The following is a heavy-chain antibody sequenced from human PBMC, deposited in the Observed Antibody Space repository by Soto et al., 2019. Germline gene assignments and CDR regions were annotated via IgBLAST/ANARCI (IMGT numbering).Heavy chain of an antibody. J-gene: IGHJ3*02. Sequence: QVQLVESGGGVVQPGRSLRLSCAASGFTFSRYGFHWVRQAPGKGLEWVAVIVSDGNNKYHADSVEGRFTISRDNSKDTLYLQMNSLRAEDTAVYYCERDDAFENENGFDIWGQGTMVTVSS. D-gene: IGHD1-1*01. CDR1: GFTFSRYG. CDR3: ERDDAFENENGFDI. CDR2: IVSDGNNK. V-gene: IGHV3-33*01.